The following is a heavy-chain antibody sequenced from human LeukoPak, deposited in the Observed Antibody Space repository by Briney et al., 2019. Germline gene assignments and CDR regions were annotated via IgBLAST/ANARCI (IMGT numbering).Heavy chain of an antibody. Sequence: GASVKVSCKASGFTFTSYGINWVRRAPGQGLEWMGWISAYNGNTNYAQKLQGRVTMTTDTSTSTAYMELRSLRSDDTAVYYCARDWGGSTVLDYWGQGSLVTVSS. V-gene: IGHV1-18*01. CDR2: ISAYNGNT. CDR1: GFTFTSYG. D-gene: IGHD1-26*01. CDR3: ARDWGGSTVLDY. J-gene: IGHJ4*02.